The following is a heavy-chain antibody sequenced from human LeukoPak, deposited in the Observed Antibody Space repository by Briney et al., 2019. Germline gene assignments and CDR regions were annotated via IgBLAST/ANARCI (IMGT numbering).Heavy chain of an antibody. CDR1: GGSISSGGYS. J-gene: IGHJ3*02. CDR2: IYHSGST. V-gene: IGHV4-30-2*01. D-gene: IGHD7-27*01. CDR3: ARVPSAWGAFDI. Sequence: SETLSLTCAVSGGSISSGGYSWSWIRQPPGKGLEWIGYIYHSGSTYYNPSLKSRVTISVDRSKNQFSLKLSSVTAADTAVYYCARVPSAWGAFDIWGQGTMVTVSS.